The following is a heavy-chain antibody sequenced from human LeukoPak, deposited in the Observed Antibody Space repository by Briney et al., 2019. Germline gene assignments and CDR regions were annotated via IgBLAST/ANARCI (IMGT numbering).Heavy chain of an antibody. J-gene: IGHJ4*02. V-gene: IGHV3-23*01. Sequence: PGGSLRLSCAASGFTFSSYAMSWVRQAPGKGLEWVSAISGSGGSTYYADSVKGRFTISRDNAKNSLYVQMNSLRGEDTAVYYCARDLTAIESGFEYWGQGTLVTVSS. CDR1: GFTFSSYA. CDR2: ISGSGGST. CDR3: ARDLTAIESGFEY. D-gene: IGHD1-14*01.